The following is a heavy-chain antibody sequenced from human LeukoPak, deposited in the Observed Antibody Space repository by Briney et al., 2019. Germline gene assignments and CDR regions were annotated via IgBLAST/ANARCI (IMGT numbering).Heavy chain of an antibody. CDR2: IYYSGTT. J-gene: IGHJ4*02. CDR1: GGSISSYY. V-gene: IGHV4-59*01. CDR3: AGGVYIAAAQYGY. D-gene: IGHD6-13*01. Sequence: SETLSLTCTVSGGSISSYYWNWIRQPPGKGLEWIGYIYYSGTTNYNPSLKSRVTISVDTSKNQFSLKLSSVTAADTAVYYCAGGVYIAAAQYGYWGQGTLVTVSS.